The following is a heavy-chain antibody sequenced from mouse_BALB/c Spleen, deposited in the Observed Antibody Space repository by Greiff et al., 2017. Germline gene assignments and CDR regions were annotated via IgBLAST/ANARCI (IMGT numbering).Heavy chain of an antibody. CDR3: SSDYAMDY. J-gene: IGHJ4*01. V-gene: IGHV14-4*02. CDR1: GFNIKDYY. CDR2: IDPENGDT. Sequence: EVKLMESGAELVRSGASVKLSCTASGFNIKDYYMHWVKQRPEQGLEWIGWIDPENGDTEYAPKFQGKATMTADTSSNTAYLQLSSLTSEDTAVYYCSSDYAMDYWGQGTSVTVSS.